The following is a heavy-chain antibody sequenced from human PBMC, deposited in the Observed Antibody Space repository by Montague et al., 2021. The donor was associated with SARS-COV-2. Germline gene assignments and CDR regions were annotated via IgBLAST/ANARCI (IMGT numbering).Heavy chain of an antibody. J-gene: IGHJ4*02. CDR2: IYYSGST. Sequence: SETLSLTCTVSDGSISSYYWSWIRQPPGKGLEWIGYIYYSGSTNYNPSLKSRVTISVDTSKNQLSLKLSSVTAADTAIYYCARKGSGRSDLAYWGQGTLVTVSS. D-gene: IGHD1-26*01. CDR1: DGSISSYY. V-gene: IGHV4-59*08. CDR3: ARKGSGRSDLAY.